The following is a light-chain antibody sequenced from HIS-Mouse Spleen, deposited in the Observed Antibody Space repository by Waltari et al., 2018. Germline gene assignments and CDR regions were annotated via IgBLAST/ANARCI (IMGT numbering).Light chain of an antibody. CDR1: SSYVGGYNY. V-gene: IGLV2-11*01. CDR3: CSYAGSYTWV. Sequence: QSALTQPRSVSGSPGQSVTISCTGTSSYVGGYNYVSWYQQHPGKAPKLMIYDVSKRASGVPERFSGSKSGNTASLTISGLQAEDEADYYCCSYAGSYTWVFGGGTKLTVL. J-gene: IGLJ3*02. CDR2: DVS.